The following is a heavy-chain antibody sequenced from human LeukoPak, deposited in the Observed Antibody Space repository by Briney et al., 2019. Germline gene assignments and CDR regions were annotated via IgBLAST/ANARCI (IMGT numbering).Heavy chain of an antibody. D-gene: IGHD6-13*01. V-gene: IGHV3-21*01. J-gene: IGHJ4*02. CDR3: GRQAASSSSWIFDY. CDR2: INDNSAYK. CDR1: GFTFRSSS. Sequence: GGSLRLSCAASGFTFRSSSMNWVRQAPGQGLEWVSSINDNSAYKYYADSVKGRFTISRDNAKNSVYLQMHSLRAEDTAVYYCGRQAASSSSWIFDYWGQGTLVTVSS.